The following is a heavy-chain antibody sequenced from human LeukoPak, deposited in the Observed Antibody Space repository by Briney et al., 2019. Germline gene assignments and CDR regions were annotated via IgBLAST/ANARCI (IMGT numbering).Heavy chain of an antibody. J-gene: IGHJ4*02. CDR3: AREGYYGSGSPPSLYFDY. CDR1: GFTFRNYV. V-gene: IGHV3-30-3*01. Sequence: GGSLRLSCAASGFTFRNYVIHWARQAPGKGLEWVAVTSSDLNVKLYADSVKGRFTISRDNSRSTLYLQMNSLRPEDTAIYYCAREGYYGSGSPPSLYFDYWGQGTLVAVSS. CDR2: TSSDLNVK. D-gene: IGHD3-10*01.